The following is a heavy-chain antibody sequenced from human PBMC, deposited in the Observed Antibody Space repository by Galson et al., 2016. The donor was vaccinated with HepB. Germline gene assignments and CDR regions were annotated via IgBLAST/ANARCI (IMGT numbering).Heavy chain of an antibody. V-gene: IGHV5-51*01. CDR1: GYTFTNYR. J-gene: IGHJ4*02. Sequence: SGAEVKKTGESLKIPCKASGYTFTNYRIGRVRQLPGKGLQWLGIIYPGDSDTRDNPSFQGQVTMSADTSNTTAYLQWSSLKASETAMYYCARRERGCSGGSCIPYYFDSGGQGTLVTVSS. D-gene: IGHD2-15*01. CDR3: ARRERGCSGGSCIPYYFDS. CDR2: IYPGDSDT.